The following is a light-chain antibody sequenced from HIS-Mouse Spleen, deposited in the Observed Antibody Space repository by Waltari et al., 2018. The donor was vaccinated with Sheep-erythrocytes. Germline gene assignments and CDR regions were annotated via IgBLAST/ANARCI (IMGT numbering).Light chain of an antibody. CDR2: DVS. Sequence: QSALTQPRSVSGSPGQSVTISGTGTSSAVGGYNYVSWYQQHPGKAPKLMIYDVSKRPSGVPDRFSGSKSGNTASLTISGLQAEDEADYYCCSYAGSYNHVFATGTKVTVL. V-gene: IGLV2-11*01. J-gene: IGLJ1*01. CDR1: SSAVGGYNY. CDR3: CSYAGSYNHV.